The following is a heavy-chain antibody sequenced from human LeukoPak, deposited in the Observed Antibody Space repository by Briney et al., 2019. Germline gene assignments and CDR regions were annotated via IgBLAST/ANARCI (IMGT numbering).Heavy chain of an antibody. V-gene: IGHV3-13*04. Sequence: QAGGSLRLSCAASGFTFSSYDMHWVRDGTGKGLEWVSAIGTAGDTYYPGSVKGRFTISRENAKNSLYLQMNSLKAGDTAVYYCARSIAAAGIYFDNWGQGTLVTVSS. CDR1: GFTFSSYD. J-gene: IGHJ4*02. D-gene: IGHD6-13*01. CDR2: IGTAGDT. CDR3: ARSIAAAGIYFDN.